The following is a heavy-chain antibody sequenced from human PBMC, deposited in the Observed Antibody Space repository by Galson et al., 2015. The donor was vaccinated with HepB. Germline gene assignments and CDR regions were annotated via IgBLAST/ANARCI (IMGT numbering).Heavy chain of an antibody. CDR2: IESKTDGGTT. D-gene: IGHD4-17*01. CDR1: GFTFSNAW. CDR3: TTQTTGFSYYYYGMDV. Sequence: SLRLSCAASGFTFSNAWMSWVRQAPGKGLEWVGRIESKTDGGTTDYAAPVKGRFTISRDDSKNTLYLQMNSLKTEDTAVYYCTTQTTGFSYYYYGMDVWGQGTTVTVSS. V-gene: IGHV3-15*04. J-gene: IGHJ6*02.